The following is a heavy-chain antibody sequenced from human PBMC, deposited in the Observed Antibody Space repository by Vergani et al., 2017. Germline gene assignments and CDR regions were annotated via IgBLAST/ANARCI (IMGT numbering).Heavy chain of an antibody. CDR1: GYSISRGFY. J-gene: IGHJ5*01. D-gene: IGHD3-10*01. V-gene: IGHV4-38-2*02. CDR3: GVIMVRSPRPDNWFDS. CDR2: MFHTGEA. Sequence: QIQLQESGPGLVKPSETLSLTCSVSGYSISRGFYWAWIRQTPEKGLEWIGGMFHTGEASNSPSLQSRVAFSMDTSKNQCSLQLTSVTAADTAVYFCGVIMVRSPRPDNWFDSWGGGTLVTVSS.